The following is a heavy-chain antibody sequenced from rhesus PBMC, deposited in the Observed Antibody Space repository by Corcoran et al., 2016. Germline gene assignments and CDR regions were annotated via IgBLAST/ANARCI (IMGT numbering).Heavy chain of an antibody. Sequence: QVTLKESGPALVKPTQTLTLTCTFSGFSLSTSGMGEGWIRQPPGKTLEWLAHKYWEDDKRHTTSLKSRLTISKDTSKKQVVLTMTNMDPVDTATYYCAWKGRQLEADYWGQGVLVTISS. D-gene: IGHD6-25*01. V-gene: IGHV2-1*01. J-gene: IGHJ4*01. CDR2: KYWEDDK. CDR3: AWKGRQLEADY. CDR1: GFSLSTSGMG.